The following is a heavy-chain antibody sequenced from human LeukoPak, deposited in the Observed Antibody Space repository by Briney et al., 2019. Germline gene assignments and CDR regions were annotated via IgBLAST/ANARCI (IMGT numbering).Heavy chain of an antibody. J-gene: IGHJ5*02. V-gene: IGHV5-51*01. Sequence: GESLKISCQGSGYSFTSYYIAWLRQMPGKGLEWMGVIYPSDSSVTYSPSFQGQVTFSADKSISTAYLQWSSLKASDTAMYYCARTSFARGVVYWFDPWGQGTQVIVSS. D-gene: IGHD3-10*01. CDR2: IYPSDSSV. CDR1: GYSFTSYY. CDR3: ARTSFARGVVYWFDP.